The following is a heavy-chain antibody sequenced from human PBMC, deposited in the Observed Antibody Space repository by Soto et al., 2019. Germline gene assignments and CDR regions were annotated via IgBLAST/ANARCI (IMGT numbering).Heavy chain of an antibody. CDR3: ARDKYCSSTSCYNRPNNPNTFDY. CDR2: ISSSSSYI. J-gene: IGHJ4*02. Sequence: GGSLRLSCAASGFTFSSYSMNWVRQAPGKGLEWVSSISSSSSYIYYADSVKGRFTISRDNAKNSLYLQMNSLRAEDTAVYYCARDKYCSSTSCYNRPNNPNTFDYWGQGTLVT. D-gene: IGHD2-2*02. V-gene: IGHV3-21*01. CDR1: GFTFSSYS.